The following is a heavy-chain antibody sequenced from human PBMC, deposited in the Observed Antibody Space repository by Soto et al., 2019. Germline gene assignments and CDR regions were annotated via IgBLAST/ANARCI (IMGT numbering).Heavy chain of an antibody. J-gene: IGHJ3*02. CDR3: ARERTPTFTFGGVIVSPAPRNDAFDI. CDR1: GGTFSSYA. Sequence: SVKVSCKASGGTFSSYAISWVRQAPGQGLEWMGGIIPIFGTANYAQKFQGRVTITADESTSTAYMELSSLRSEDTAVYYCARERTPTFTFGGVIVSPAPRNDAFDIWGQGTMVTVSS. D-gene: IGHD3-16*02. CDR2: IIPIFGTA. V-gene: IGHV1-69*13.